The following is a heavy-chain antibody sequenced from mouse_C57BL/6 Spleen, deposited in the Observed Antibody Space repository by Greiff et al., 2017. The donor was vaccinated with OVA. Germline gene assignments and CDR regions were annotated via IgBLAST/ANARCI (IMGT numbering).Heavy chain of an antibody. Sequence: EVKVVESGEGLVKPGGSLKLSCAASGFTFSSYAMSWVRQTPEKMLAWVAYLSSGGDYIYYADTVKGRFTISRDNARNTLYLQMSSLKSEDTAMYYCTRDERYDYVYYAMDYWGQGTSVTVSS. D-gene: IGHD2-4*01. V-gene: IGHV5-9-1*02. CDR2: LSSGGDYI. J-gene: IGHJ4*01. CDR3: TRDERYDYVYYAMDY. CDR1: GFTFSSYA.